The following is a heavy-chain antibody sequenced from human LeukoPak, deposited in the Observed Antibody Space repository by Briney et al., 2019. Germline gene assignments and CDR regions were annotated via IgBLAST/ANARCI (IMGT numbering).Heavy chain of an antibody. Sequence: ASVKVSCKASGYTFTSYYMHWVRQAPGQGLEWMGIINPSGGSTSYAQKFQGRVTMTRDTSTSTVYMELSSLRSEDTAVYYCARALSEMDTIYPGVDWGQGTLVTVSS. J-gene: IGHJ4*02. CDR2: INPSGGST. V-gene: IGHV1-46*01. CDR1: GYTFTSYY. D-gene: IGHD5-24*01. CDR3: ARALSEMDTIYPGVD.